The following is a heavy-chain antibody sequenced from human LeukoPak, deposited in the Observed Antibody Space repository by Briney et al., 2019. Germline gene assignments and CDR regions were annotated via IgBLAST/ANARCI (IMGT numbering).Heavy chain of an antibody. CDR2: ISTSGSYI. CDR1: GFTFSSYN. V-gene: IGHV3-21*01. J-gene: IGHJ4*02. D-gene: IGHD3-16*01. CDR3: ARDVRSYVWGSYMVFDY. Sequence: GGSLRLSCAASGFTFSSYNMNWVRQAPGKGLEWVSSISTSGSYIYYADSVKGRFTISRDNAKNSLYLQMNSLRAEDTAVYYCARDVRSYVWGSYMVFDYWGQGTLVTVSS.